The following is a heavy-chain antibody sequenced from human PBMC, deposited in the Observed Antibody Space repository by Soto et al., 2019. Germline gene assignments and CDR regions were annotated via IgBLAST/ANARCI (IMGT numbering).Heavy chain of an antibody. Sequence: ASVKVSCKASGYTFTSYGISWVRQAPGQGLEWMGWISAYNGNTNYAQKLQGRVTMTTDTSTSTAYMELRSLRSDDTAVYYCASVYHRCYGYDHWFDPWGQGTLVTVSS. D-gene: IGHD5-18*01. CDR3: ASVYHRCYGYDHWFDP. CDR1: GYTFTSYG. J-gene: IGHJ5*02. CDR2: ISAYNGNT. V-gene: IGHV1-18*01.